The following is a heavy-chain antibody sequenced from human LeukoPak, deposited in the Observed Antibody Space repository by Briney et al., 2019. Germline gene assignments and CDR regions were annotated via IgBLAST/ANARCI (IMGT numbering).Heavy chain of an antibody. D-gene: IGHD3-22*01. CDR2: IKSKTDGGTT. Sequence: PWGSLRLSGAVSGFTLSDHHMDWVRQALGKGLEWVGRIKSKTDGGTTDYAAPVKGRFTISRDDSKNTLLLQMNSLKTEDTAVYYCTTDRGCYDSSGYYYVFDYWGQGTLVTVSS. CDR3: TTDRGCYDSSGYYYVFDY. V-gene: IGHV3-15*01. J-gene: IGHJ4*02. CDR1: GFTLSDHH.